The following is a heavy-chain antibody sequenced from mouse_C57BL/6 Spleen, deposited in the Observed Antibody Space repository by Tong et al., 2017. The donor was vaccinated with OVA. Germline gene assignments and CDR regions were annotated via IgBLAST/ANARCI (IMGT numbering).Heavy chain of an antibody. Sequence: EVQLQQSGPELVKPGAPANLSSKASGYTFTSYVMHWVKQKPGQGLEWIGYINPNNDGTKHIEKFKGKATLTSDKSSSTAYMELSSLTSEDSAVYYCARVLRLGYYLDYGGQGTTLTVSS. CDR1: GYTFTSYV. J-gene: IGHJ2*01. CDR2: INPNNDGT. D-gene: IGHD1-2*01. V-gene: IGHV1-14*01. CDR3: ARVLRLGYYLDY.